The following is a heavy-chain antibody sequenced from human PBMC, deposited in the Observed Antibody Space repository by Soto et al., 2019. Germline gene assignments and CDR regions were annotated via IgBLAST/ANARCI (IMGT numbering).Heavy chain of an antibody. CDR2: IYWDDDK. CDR3: VYTSGYSWAFDI. J-gene: IGHJ3*02. D-gene: IGHD3-22*01. V-gene: IGHV2-5*02. CDR1: GFSLSTSGVG. Sequence: QITLKESGPTLVKPTQTLTLTCTFSGFSLSTSGVGVGWIRQPPGKALEWLALIYWDDDKRYSPSLKSRVTIAKDTAKNQVVLTRTNMDPVDTATYYCVYTSGYSWAFDIWGQGTVVIVSS.